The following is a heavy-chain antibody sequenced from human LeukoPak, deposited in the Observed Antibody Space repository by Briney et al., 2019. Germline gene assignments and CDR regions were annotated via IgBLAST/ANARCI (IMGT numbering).Heavy chain of an antibody. Sequence: GGSLRLPCAASGFTFSSYAMHWVRQAPGKGLEYVSAISSNGGSTYYANSVKGRFTISRDNSKNTLYLQMGSLRAEDMAVYYCARGERGSYGYWGQGTLVTVSS. D-gene: IGHD1-26*01. CDR3: ARGERGSYGY. CDR1: GFTFSSYA. CDR2: ISSNGGST. J-gene: IGHJ4*02. V-gene: IGHV3-64*01.